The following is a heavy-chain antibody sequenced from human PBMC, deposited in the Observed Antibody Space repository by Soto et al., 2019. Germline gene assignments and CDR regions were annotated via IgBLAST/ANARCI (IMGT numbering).Heavy chain of an antibody. CDR1: GYSFSNYW. CDR2: IYPHDSDT. Sequence: PGESLKISCKASGYSFSNYWIGWVRQMPGKGLEWMGVIYPHDSDTKYSPSFQGQVTISVDKSLSNVYLQWSSLRASDTAMYFCAREAGASYYYGMDVWGQGTTVTVSS. V-gene: IGHV5-51*01. D-gene: IGHD6-25*01. CDR3: AREAGASYYYGMDV. J-gene: IGHJ6*02.